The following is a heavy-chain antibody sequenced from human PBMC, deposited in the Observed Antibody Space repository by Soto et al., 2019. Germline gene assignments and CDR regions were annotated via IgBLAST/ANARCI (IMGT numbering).Heavy chain of an antibody. CDR2: ISSSGGST. D-gene: IGHD6-13*01. Sequence: PGGSLRLSCAASGFTFSSYSMNWVRQAPGKGLEWVSSISSSGGSTYYADSVKGRFTISRDNSKNTLYLQMNSLRAEDTAVYYCATIYSSSWLDYWGQGTLVTVSS. CDR3: ATIYSSSWLDY. J-gene: IGHJ4*02. V-gene: IGHV3-23*01. CDR1: GFTFSSYS.